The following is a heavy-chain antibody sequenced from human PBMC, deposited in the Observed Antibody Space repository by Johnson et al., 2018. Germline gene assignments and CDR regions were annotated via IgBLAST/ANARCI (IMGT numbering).Heavy chain of an antibody. CDR2: IWYDGSNK. Sequence: QVQLVESGGGVVQPGRSLRLSCAASGFTFSSYGMHWVRQAPGKGLEWVAVIWYDGSNKYYADSVKGRFTISRDNSKNTLYLQMNSLRAEDPAVYYCAKDGSAIAVAGIYYYYYYMDVWGKGTTVTVSS. V-gene: IGHV3-33*06. J-gene: IGHJ6*03. CDR3: AKDGSAIAVAGIYYYYYYMDV. CDR1: GFTFSSYG. D-gene: IGHD6-19*01.